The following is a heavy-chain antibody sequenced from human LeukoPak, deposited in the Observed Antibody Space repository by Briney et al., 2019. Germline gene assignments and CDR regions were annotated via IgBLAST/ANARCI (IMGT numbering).Heavy chain of an antibody. V-gene: IGHV3-23*01. J-gene: IGHJ4*02. CDR3: AKDLEIGRAVAGNWDY. D-gene: IGHD6-19*01. Sequence: GGSLRLSCAASAFAFSSFTMTWVRQAPGKGLDWVSTIGGSGASTYYADSVKGRFTISRDNSKNTLYLQMNSLRAEDTAVYYCAKDLEIGRAVAGNWDYWGQGTLVTVSS. CDR1: AFAFSSFT. CDR2: IGGSGAST.